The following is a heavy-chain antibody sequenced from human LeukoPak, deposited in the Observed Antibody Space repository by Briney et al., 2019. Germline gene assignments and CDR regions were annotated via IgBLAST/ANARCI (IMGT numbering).Heavy chain of an antibody. CDR3: ARVIWNGSGSYYVDY. CDR1: GGSISSDY. J-gene: IGHJ4*02. V-gene: IGHV4-59*01. Sequence: PSETLSLTCSVAGGSISSDYWRWLRQSPGKGLEWIGYIYKSGSTNYNPFLKSRVTISVDTSKNQFSLKLGSVTAADTAVYYCARVIWNGSGSYYVDYWGQGTLLTVSS. D-gene: IGHD3-10*01. CDR2: IYKSGST.